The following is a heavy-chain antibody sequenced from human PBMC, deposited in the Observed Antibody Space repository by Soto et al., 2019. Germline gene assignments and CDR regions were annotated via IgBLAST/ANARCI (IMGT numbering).Heavy chain of an antibody. J-gene: IGHJ4*02. V-gene: IGHV2-5*02. CDR1: GFSLSTSGVG. D-gene: IGHD6-13*01. CDR2: IYWDDDK. CDR3: AHRRRVIAAAGYFDY. Sequence: SGATLVNPTQTLTLTCTFSGFSLSTSGVGVGWIRQPPGKALEWLALIYWDDDKRYSPSLKSRLTITKDTSKNQVVLTMTNMDPVDTATYYCAHRRRVIAAAGYFDYWGQGTLVTVSS.